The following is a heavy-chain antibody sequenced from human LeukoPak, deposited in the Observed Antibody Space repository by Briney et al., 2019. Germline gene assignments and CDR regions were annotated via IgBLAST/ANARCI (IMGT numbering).Heavy chain of an antibody. CDR3: ARSRRAPKGYYYYMDV. CDR1: GGSFSGYY. Sequence: KSSETLSLTCAVYGGSFSGYYWSWIRQPPGKGLEWIGEINHSGSTNYNPSLKSRVTISVDTSKNQFSLKLSSVTAADTAVYYCARSRRAPKGYYYYMDVWGKGTTVTVSS. J-gene: IGHJ6*03. CDR2: INHSGST. V-gene: IGHV4-34*01.